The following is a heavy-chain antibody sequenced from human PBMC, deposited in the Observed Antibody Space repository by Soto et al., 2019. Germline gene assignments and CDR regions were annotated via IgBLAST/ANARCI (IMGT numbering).Heavy chain of an antibody. V-gene: IGHV3-7*01. J-gene: IGHJ5*02. CDR2: INQDESEK. CDR1: GLIFSQYW. CDR3: APSIAAVPGAES. D-gene: IGHD6-6*01. Sequence: GGSLRLSCAASGLIFSQYWMNWVRQAPGKGPEWVANINQDESEKYYVDSVKGRFSISRANAKNSVFLEMNSLRVEDTALYYCAPSIAAVPGAESWGQGTLVTVSS.